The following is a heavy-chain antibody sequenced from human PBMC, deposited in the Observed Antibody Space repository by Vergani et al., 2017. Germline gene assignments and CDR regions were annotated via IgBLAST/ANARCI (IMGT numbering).Heavy chain of an antibody. Sequence: EVMLVQSGAEVKKPGESLKISCKYSESSFISNEIAWVRQMSGKGLQWMGNINPIDSKIAYSPSFQGQAIMSLDKSITTAYLQWRILKASDTATYYCAKTHDFSSLYSSYNCFDPWGQGTQVTVS. CDR1: ESSFISNE. D-gene: IGHD3-3*01. CDR3: AKTHDFSSLYSSYNCFDP. V-gene: IGHV5-51*03. CDR2: INPIDSKI. J-gene: IGHJ5*02.